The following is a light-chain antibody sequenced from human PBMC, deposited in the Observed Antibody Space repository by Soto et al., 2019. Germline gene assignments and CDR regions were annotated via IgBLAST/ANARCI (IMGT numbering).Light chain of an antibody. J-gene: IGKJ1*01. CDR3: QQYNNWLPGGT. CDR2: GAS. Sequence: EIVMTQSPATLSVSPGERATLSCRASQSVSSNLAWYQQKPGQAPRLLIYGASTRATGIPARFSGSGSGTEFTLTISSLQSEDFAVYYCQQYNNWLPGGTFGQGTKVEIK. CDR1: QSVSSN. V-gene: IGKV3-15*01.